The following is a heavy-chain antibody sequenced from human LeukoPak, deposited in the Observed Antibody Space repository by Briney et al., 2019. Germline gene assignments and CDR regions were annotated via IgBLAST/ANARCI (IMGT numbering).Heavy chain of an antibody. D-gene: IGHD6-19*01. CDR3: ARDYSSGWPTFDY. Sequence: ASVKLSGKAAGYTFTTYGISGVRQAPGQGLGGMGWISAENGNTNYAQKLQGRVTMTTDTSTSTAYMELRSLRSDDTAVYYCARDYSSGWPTFDYWGQGTLVTVSS. CDR1: GYTFTTYG. V-gene: IGHV1-18*01. CDR2: ISAENGNT. J-gene: IGHJ4*02.